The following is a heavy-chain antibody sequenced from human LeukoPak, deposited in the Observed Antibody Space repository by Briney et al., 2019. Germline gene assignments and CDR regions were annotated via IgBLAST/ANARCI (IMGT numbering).Heavy chain of an antibody. Sequence: GGSLRLSCEASGFTFSDHYMDWVRLAPGKGLEWVGRIKNKANSYSTEYAASVKGRFTISRDDSKNSLYLQMNSLRSEDTALYYCTRVRLGAATRYFDYWGQGTLVTVSS. D-gene: IGHD1-26*01. CDR2: IKNKANSYST. CDR1: GFTFSDHY. J-gene: IGHJ4*02. CDR3: TRVRLGAATRYFDY. V-gene: IGHV3-72*01.